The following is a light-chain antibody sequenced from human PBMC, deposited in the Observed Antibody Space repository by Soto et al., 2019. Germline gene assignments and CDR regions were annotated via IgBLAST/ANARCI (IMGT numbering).Light chain of an antibody. CDR3: SSYTSSSPRV. CDR2: EVS. V-gene: IGLV2-14*01. CDR1: SSDVGGYNY. J-gene: IGLJ2*01. Sequence: QSLLTQPASVSGSPGQSITISCTGTSSDVGGYNYVSWYQQHPGKAPKLMIYEVSNRPSGVSNRFSGSKSGNTASLTISGLQAEDEADYYCSSYTSSSPRVFGGGTKLTVL.